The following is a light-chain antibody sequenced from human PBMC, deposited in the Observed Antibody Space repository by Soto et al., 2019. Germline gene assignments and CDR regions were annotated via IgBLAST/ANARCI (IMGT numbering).Light chain of an antibody. CDR2: AAS. CDR1: QGISSY. Sequence: AIRMTQSPSSLSASTGDRVTITCRASQGISSYLAWYQQKPGKAPKLLIYAASTLQSGVPSRFSGSGSGTDFTLTISCLQSEDFATYYCQQYYSSPQTFGQGTKVEIK. V-gene: IGKV1-8*01. J-gene: IGKJ1*01. CDR3: QQYYSSPQT.